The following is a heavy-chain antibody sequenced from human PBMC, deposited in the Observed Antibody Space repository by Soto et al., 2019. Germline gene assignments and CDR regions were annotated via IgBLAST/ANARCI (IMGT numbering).Heavy chain of an antibody. CDR2: MNTNTGNT. CDR1: GYTFTEFD. D-gene: IGHD3-16*01. CDR3: ARGVRFFGGHAGY. V-gene: IGHV1-8*01. J-gene: IGHJ4*02. Sequence: ASVKVSCKTSGYTFTEFDINWVRQAPGQELEWMGWMNTNTGNTGYAQKFQGRVTMTRDTSISTAYMELRRPRSEDTAAYHCARGVRFFGGHAGYWGQRSLVTVSS.